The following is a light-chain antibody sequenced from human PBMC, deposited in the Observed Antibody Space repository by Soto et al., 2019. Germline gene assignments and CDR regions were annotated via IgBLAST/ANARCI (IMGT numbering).Light chain of an antibody. V-gene: IGLV4-69*01. CDR1: SGYSTNT. J-gene: IGLJ3*02. CDR2: SKYDGTQ. CDR3: QSLGTGIQV. Sequence: QAVVTQSPSASASLGASVKLTCTLSSGYSTNTIAWHQQQSEKGPGFLMKSKYDGTQSKWDGVFDRFSGSSSGAERHLSISSLQSEDEDDYYCQSLGTGIQVFGGGTKLTVL.